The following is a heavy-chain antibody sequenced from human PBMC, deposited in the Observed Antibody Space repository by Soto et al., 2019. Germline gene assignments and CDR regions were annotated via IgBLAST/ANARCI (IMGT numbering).Heavy chain of an antibody. V-gene: IGHV1-69*01. J-gene: IGHJ4*02. D-gene: IGHD3-10*01. Sequence: QVQLVQSGAEVKKPGSSVKVSCKASGGTFSSHVFNWVRQAPGQGLEWMGGIMLIIGTANYAQKFQGRVTITADESTITSYMELSSLRSEDTAVYYCARDLEFRDGNISHLDYWGQGTLVTVSS. CDR1: GGTFSSHV. CDR3: ARDLEFRDGNISHLDY. CDR2: IMLIIGTA.